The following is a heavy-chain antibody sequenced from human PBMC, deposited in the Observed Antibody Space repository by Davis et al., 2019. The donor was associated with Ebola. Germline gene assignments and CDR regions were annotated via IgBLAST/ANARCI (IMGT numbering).Heavy chain of an antibody. CDR2: IYYSGST. D-gene: IGHD1-26*01. V-gene: IGHV4-59*12. CDR3: ARDSEWELRVYWGWFDP. CDR1: GGSISSYY. J-gene: IGHJ5*02. Sequence: MPSETLSLTCTVSGGSISSYYWSWIRQPPAKGLEWIGYIYYSGSTNYNPSLKSRVTISVDTTKNQFSLKLSSVTAADTAVYYCARDSEWELRVYWGWFDPWGQGTLVTVSS.